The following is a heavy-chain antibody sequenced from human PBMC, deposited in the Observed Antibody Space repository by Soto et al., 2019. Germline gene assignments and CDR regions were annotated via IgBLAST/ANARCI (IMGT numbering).Heavy chain of an antibody. CDR1: GGSISSGGYY. CDR3: ARETIAVAGTRFLYGMDV. V-gene: IGHV4-31*03. CDR2: IYYSGST. D-gene: IGHD6-19*01. Sequence: SETLSLTCTVSGGSISSGGYYWSWIRQHPGKGLEWIGYIYYSGSTYYNPSLKSRVTISVDTSKNQFSLKLSSVTAADTAVYYCARETIAVAGTRFLYGMDVWGQGTTVTVSS. J-gene: IGHJ6*02.